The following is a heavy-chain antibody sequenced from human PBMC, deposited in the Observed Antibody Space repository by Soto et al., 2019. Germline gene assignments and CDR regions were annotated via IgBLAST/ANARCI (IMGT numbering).Heavy chain of an antibody. J-gene: IGHJ4*02. CDR1: GGSISRGDYY. CDR3: ARLYYYDSSGHRGDFDY. CDR2: IYYSGST. V-gene: IGHV4-30-4*01. D-gene: IGHD3-22*01. Sequence: SETLSLTCTVSGGSISRGDYYWIWIRQPPGKGLEWIGYIYYSGSTYYNPSLKSRVTISVDTSKNQFSLKLSSVTAADTAVYYCARLYYYDSSGHRGDFDYWGQGTLVTVSS.